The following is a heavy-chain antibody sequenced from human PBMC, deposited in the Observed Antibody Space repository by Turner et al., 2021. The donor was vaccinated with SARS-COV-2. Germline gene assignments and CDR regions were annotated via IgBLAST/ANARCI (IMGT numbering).Heavy chain of an antibody. CDR1: GYTLTELS. J-gene: IGHJ4*02. Sequence: QVQLVQSGAEVKKPGASVKVSCKVSGYTLTELSMHWVRPAPGKGLEWMGGFDPEDAETIYAEKFQGRVTMTEDTSTDTAYMELSSLRSEDTAVYYCATGYAYCGGDCSIDYWGQGTLVTVSS. CDR3: ATGYAYCGGDCSIDY. D-gene: IGHD2-21*02. V-gene: IGHV1-24*01. CDR2: FDPEDAET.